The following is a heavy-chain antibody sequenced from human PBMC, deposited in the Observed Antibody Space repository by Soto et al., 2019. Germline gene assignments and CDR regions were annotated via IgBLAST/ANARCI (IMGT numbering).Heavy chain of an antibody. Sequence: PGGSLRLSCAASGFTFSRNVMSWFRQAPWEGLEWVSSSSGSGGSTYYADSVKGRFTISRDNPKSTVYLQMNSLRAEDTAIYYCAKDYNYDFWSGYFDYWGQGTLVTVSS. CDR2: SSGSGGST. V-gene: IGHV3-23*01. CDR1: GFTFSRNV. J-gene: IGHJ4*02. CDR3: AKDYNYDFWSGYFDY. D-gene: IGHD3-3*01.